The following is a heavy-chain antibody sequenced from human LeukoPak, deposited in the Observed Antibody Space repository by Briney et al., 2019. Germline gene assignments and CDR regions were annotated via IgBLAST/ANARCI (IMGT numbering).Heavy chain of an antibody. CDR2: MNPKSGNT. CDR1: GYSFSSYE. CDR3: VRLFVQEPSGWFDP. J-gene: IGHJ5*02. V-gene: IGHV1-8*01. D-gene: IGHD3-10*01. Sequence: ASVRVSCKTSGYSFSSYEINWVRQPPGQGLEWMGWMNPKSGNTAYAQKFQGRITMTRDASIRTAYMELNSLRSEDTAVYYCVRLFVQEPSGWFDPWGQGTLVTVS.